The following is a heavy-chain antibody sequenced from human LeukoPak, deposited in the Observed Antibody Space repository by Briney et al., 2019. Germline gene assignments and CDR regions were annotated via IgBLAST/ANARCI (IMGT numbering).Heavy chain of an antibody. D-gene: IGHD6-19*01. CDR2: ISGGGEST. V-gene: IGHV3-23*01. J-gene: IGHJ4*02. CDR1: EFTFSSHA. Sequence: GGSLRLSCVASEFTFSSHALNWVRQAPGKGLEWVSSISGGGESTYYADSVKGRFTVSRDNSKNTLYLQINSLRGEDTAVYYCAKGKYSSGGVPDYWGQGTLVTVSS. CDR3: AKGKYSSGGVPDY.